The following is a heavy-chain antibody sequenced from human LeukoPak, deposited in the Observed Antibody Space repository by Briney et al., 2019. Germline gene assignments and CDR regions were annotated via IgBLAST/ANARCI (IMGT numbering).Heavy chain of an antibody. CDR1: GYTLTELS. J-gene: IGHJ4*02. Sequence: ASVKVSRKVSGYTLTELSMHWVRQAPGKGLERMGGFDPEDGETIYAQKFQGRVTMTEDTSTDTAYMELSSLRSEDTAVYYCATGHYWIGDTFDYWGQGTLVTVSS. CDR3: ATGHYWIGDTFDY. CDR2: FDPEDGET. V-gene: IGHV1-24*01. D-gene: IGHD3-10*01.